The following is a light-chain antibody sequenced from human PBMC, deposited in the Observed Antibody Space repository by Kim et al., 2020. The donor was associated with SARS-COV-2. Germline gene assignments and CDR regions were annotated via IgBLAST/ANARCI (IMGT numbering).Light chain of an antibody. Sequence: EIVLTQSPGTLSLSPGERATLSCRASQSVTTNSLAWYQQKPGQPPRLLIYHASTRPTAIPDRFSGSGSGTEFTLTISRLEPEDFAVYDCQQYGSSPPLTFGGGTKVEI. CDR2: HAS. CDR3: QQYGSSPPLT. CDR1: QSVTTNS. J-gene: IGKJ4*01. V-gene: IGKV3-20*01.